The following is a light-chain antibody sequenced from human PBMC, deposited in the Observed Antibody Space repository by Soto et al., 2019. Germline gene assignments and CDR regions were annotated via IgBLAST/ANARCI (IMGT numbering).Light chain of an antibody. V-gene: IGLV2-11*01. CDR1: SSDVGGYNY. CDR3: CSYAGSYTFL. CDR2: DVT. Sequence: QLVLTQPRSVSGSPGQSVTISCTGTSSDVGGYNYVSWFQQHPGKAPKVMIYDVTERPSGVPDRFSGSKSGNTASLTISGLQAEDEADYYCCSYAGSYTFLFGGGTKVTVL. J-gene: IGLJ2*01.